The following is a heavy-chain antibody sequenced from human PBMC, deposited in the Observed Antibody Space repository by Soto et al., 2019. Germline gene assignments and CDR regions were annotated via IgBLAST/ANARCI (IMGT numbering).Heavy chain of an antibody. CDR3: TTVTTVDYYFDY. D-gene: IGHD4-17*01. CDR2: IRKKTNSYTT. J-gene: IGHJ4*02. CDR1: GLTFSDRY. Sequence: HPXGSLRLAGSASGLTFSDRYMDWVRQAPGKGLEWVGRIRKKTNSYTTEYAASVKGRFIISRDDSTNSLYLQMSSLKTEDTAVYYCTTVTTVDYYFDYWGQGTLVTVYS. V-gene: IGHV3-72*01.